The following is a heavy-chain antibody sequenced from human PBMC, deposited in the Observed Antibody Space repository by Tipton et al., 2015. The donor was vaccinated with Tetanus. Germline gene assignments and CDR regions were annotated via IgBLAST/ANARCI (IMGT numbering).Heavy chain of an antibody. D-gene: IGHD3-16*01. CDR1: GFTFSNYC. Sequence: SLRLSCAVSGFTFSNYCMTWVRQAPGKGLEWVANVKQDGSALYYVDSVKGRFTFSRDNAENSLYLQVNSLRVEDTAVYYCARAISSRWGKHDAFDIWGQGTTVAVSS. J-gene: IGHJ3*02. CDR3: ARAISSRWGKHDAFDI. CDR2: VKQDGSAL. V-gene: IGHV3-7*01.